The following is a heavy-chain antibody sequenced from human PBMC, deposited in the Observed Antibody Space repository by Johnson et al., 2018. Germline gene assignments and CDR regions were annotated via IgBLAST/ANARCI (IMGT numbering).Heavy chain of an antibody. V-gene: IGHV3-13*01. Sequence: EVQLVETGGGLVQPGGSLRLSCAASGFTFSSYDMHWLRQTTGKSLEWVSGIGTAGDTYYLGSVKGRFTISRENAKNSLYLQWNSLRAGDTAVYYCARAATSSGWTWVDYWGQGALVTVSS. J-gene: IGHJ4*02. CDR3: ARAATSSGWTWVDY. CDR2: IGTAGDT. CDR1: GFTFSSYD. D-gene: IGHD6-19*01.